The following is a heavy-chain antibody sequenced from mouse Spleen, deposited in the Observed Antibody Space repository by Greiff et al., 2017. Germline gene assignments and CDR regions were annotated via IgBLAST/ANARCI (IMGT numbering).Heavy chain of an antibody. J-gene: IGHJ4*01. V-gene: IGHV5-17*01. CDR1: GFTFSDYG. Sequence: DVMLVESGGGLVKPGGSLKLSCAASGFTFSDYGMHWVRQAPEKGLEWVAYISSGSSTIYYADTVKGRFTISRDNAKNTLFLQMTSLRSEDTAMYYCARRRLRGDYYAMDYWGQGTSVTVSS. CDR3: ARRRLRGDYYAMDY. D-gene: IGHD2-4*01. CDR2: ISSGSSTI.